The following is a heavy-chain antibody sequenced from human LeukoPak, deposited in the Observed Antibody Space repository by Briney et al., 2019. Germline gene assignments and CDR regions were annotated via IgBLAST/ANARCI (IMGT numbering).Heavy chain of an antibody. J-gene: IGHJ4*02. CDR1: GNTFTTYY. CDR3: ARHDLAGRSPFDS. CDR2: ISPSGDGT. V-gene: IGHV1-46*01. D-gene: IGHD6-19*01. Sequence: ASVKVSCKTSGNTFTTYYMHWVRQAPGQGLEWMGIISPSGDGTTYAQKFQGRITMTRDTSTRTVYMELSSLRSEDTAVYYCARHDLAGRSPFDSWGQGTLVTVSS.